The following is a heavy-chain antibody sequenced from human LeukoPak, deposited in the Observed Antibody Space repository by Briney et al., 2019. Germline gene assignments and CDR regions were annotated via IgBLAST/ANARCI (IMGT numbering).Heavy chain of an antibody. V-gene: IGHV1-46*01. Sequence: ASVKVSCKASGYTFTGYYMHWVRQAPGQGLEWMGIINPGGGSATYAQKFQGRVTMTSDASTSTVYMDLISLRSEDTAMYYCARDSGFGYFDFWGQGTLVTVSS. CDR3: ARDSGFGYFDF. D-gene: IGHD1-1*01. J-gene: IGHJ4*02. CDR2: INPGGGSA. CDR1: GYTFTGYY.